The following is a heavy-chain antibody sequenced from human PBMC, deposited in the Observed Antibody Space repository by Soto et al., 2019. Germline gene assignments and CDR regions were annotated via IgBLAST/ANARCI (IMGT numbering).Heavy chain of an antibody. J-gene: IGHJ6*02. CDR1: GFTFSSYC. CDR2: IWYDGSNK. Sequence: GGSLRLSFAASGFTFSSYCMHWVRQGPGKGLEWLAVIWYDGSNKYYADSVKGRFTISRDNSKNTLYLQMNSLRAEDTAVYYCAREKGQLVPSSYYYYYGMDVWGQGTTVTVSS. D-gene: IGHD6-6*01. V-gene: IGHV3-33*01. CDR3: AREKGQLVPSSYYYYYGMDV.